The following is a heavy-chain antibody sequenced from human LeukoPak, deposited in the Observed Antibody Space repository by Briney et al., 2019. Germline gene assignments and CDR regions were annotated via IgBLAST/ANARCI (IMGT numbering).Heavy chain of an antibody. J-gene: IGHJ5*02. CDR3: ARGGSGWYNWFDL. D-gene: IGHD6-19*01. V-gene: IGHV4-59*07. CDR1: GGSMSSYY. CDR2: IYNSGST. Sequence: SDTLSLTCTVSGGSMSSYYWNWIRQPPGKGLEWIGDIYNSGSTNYNPSLKGRVTISVDTSKDQFSLKVTSVTAADTAVYYCARGGSGWYNWFDLWGQGILVTVSS.